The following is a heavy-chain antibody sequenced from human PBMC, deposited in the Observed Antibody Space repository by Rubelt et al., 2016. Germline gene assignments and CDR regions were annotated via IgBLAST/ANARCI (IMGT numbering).Heavy chain of an antibody. Sequence: QVQLVQSGAEVKKPGASVKVSCKDSGYNFTSYAMHWVRRAPGQRREWLGWINAGHGNTKYSQKFQGRVTITRDTSASTAYMELSSLRSEDTAVYYCARERDIVVVPAAIRALYWGQGTLVTVSS. CDR3: ARERDIVVVPAAIRALY. D-gene: IGHD2-2*01. V-gene: IGHV1-3*01. J-gene: IGHJ4*02. CDR1: GYNFTSYA. CDR2: INAGHGNT.